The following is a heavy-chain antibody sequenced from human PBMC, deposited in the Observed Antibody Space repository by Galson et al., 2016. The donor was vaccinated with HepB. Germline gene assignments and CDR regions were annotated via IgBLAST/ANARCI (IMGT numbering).Heavy chain of an antibody. CDR3: ARVMDCSGVSCYLDLDY. Sequence: SLRLSCATSGFTFSDYYMDWIRQAPGKGLEWVSYISDSSRYTNYADSVKGRFTISRDNAKNSLYLQMDNLRAEDTAVYYCARVMDCSGVSCYLDLDYWGQGTLVTVSS. J-gene: IGHJ4*02. CDR2: ISDSSRYT. CDR1: GFTFSDYY. D-gene: IGHD2-15*01. V-gene: IGHV3-11*06.